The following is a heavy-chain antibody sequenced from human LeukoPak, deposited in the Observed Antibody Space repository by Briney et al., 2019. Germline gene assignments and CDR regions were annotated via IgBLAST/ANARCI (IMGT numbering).Heavy chain of an antibody. CDR2: IYYTGNT. Sequence: SETLPLTCTVSGVSISSSNSYWGWIRQPPGKGLEWIGSIYYTGNTYYNASLKSRVTISIDTSKNQISLRLTSVTATDTAMYYCARQTGSGLFTLPGGQGTLVTVSS. J-gene: IGHJ4*02. D-gene: IGHD3/OR15-3a*01. V-gene: IGHV4-39*01. CDR1: GVSISSSNSY. CDR3: ARQTGSGLFTLP.